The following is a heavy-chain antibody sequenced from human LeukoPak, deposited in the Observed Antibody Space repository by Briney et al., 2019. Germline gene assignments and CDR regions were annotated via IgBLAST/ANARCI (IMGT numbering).Heavy chain of an antibody. CDR1: GFTFVNHG. D-gene: IGHD6-6*01. J-gene: IGHJ4*02. V-gene: IGHV3-48*02. CDR2: ISSSSSTI. Sequence: GGSLRLSCAASGFTFVNHGMNWVRQAPGKGLEWISFISSSSSTIYYADSVKGLFTISRDNAKNSLYLQMNSLRDEDTGVYYCARTNVLDYWGQGTVVTVSS. CDR3: ARTNVLDY.